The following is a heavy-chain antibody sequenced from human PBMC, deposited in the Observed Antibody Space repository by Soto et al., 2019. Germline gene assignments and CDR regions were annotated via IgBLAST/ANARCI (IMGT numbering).Heavy chain of an antibody. Sequence: ASVKVSCKASGYTSTSYDINWVRQATGQGLEWMGWMNPNSGNTGYAQKFQGRVTMTRNTSISTAYMELSSLRSEDTAVYYCARGLRFLEWLSPYYYYMDVWGKGTTVTVSS. CDR2: MNPNSGNT. J-gene: IGHJ6*03. D-gene: IGHD3-3*01. CDR3: ARGLRFLEWLSPYYYYMDV. CDR1: GYTSTSYD. V-gene: IGHV1-8*01.